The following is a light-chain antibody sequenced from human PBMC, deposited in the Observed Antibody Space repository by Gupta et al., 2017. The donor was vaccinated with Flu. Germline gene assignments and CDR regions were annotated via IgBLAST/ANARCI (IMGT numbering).Light chain of an antibody. CDR2: TPS. CDR1: QSLLDSDDGNTY. V-gene: IGKV2-40*01. J-gene: IGKJ4*01. CDR3: MQRLQFPLT. Sequence: DIVLTQTPLSLPVTPGEPASISCRSSQSLLDSDDGNTYLDWYLQRPGQSPQLLIYTPSYRALWGPKKVRGRWVGTYFTAENHRVEAEDVGVYYCMQRLQFPLTFGGGTKVEIK.